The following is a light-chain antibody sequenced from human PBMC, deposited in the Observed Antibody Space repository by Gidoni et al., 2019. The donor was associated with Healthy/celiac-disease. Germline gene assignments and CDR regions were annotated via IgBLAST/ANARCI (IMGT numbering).Light chain of an antibody. CDR3: NSRDSSGNHVV. Sequence: SSELTQDPAVSVALGLTVRITCQGDSLRSYYASWYQQKPGQDPVLVIYGKNNRPSGIPDRFSGSSSGNTASLTITGPQAEDEADYYCNSRDSSGNHVVVGGGTKLTVL. CDR2: GKN. V-gene: IGLV3-19*01. J-gene: IGLJ2*01. CDR1: SLRSYY.